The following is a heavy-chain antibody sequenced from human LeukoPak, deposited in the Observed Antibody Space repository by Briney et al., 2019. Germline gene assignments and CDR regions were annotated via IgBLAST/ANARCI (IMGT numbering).Heavy chain of an antibody. CDR1: GGSISSSSYY. D-gene: IGHD3-3*01. CDR2: IYYSGST. CDR3: ARDSGGRFWSGYYLDY. V-gene: IGHV4-39*07. Sequence: PSETLSLTCTVSGGSISSSSYYWGWIRQPPGKGLEWIGSIYYSGSTNYNPSLKSRVTISVDTSKDQFSLKLSSVTAADTAVYYCARDSGGRFWSGYYLDYWGQGTLVTVSS. J-gene: IGHJ4*02.